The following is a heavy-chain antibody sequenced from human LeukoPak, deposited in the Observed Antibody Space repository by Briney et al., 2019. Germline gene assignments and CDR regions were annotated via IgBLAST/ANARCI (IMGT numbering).Heavy chain of an antibody. Sequence: SVKVSCKASGGTFSNYAINWARQAPGQGLEWMGGIIPIFGTANYAQKFQGRVTITADKSTSTAYMELSSLRSEDTAVYYCARENYYDSSGYYMDVWGKGTTVTVSS. D-gene: IGHD3-22*01. CDR2: IIPIFGTA. CDR1: GGTFSNYA. J-gene: IGHJ6*03. V-gene: IGHV1-69*06. CDR3: ARENYYDSSGYYMDV.